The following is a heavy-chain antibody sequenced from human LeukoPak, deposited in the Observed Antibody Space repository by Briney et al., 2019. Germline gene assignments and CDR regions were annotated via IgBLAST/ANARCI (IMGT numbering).Heavy chain of an antibody. CDR2: IYPDDSDT. Sequence: GESLKISCKGSGYSFTTYWIGWVRQMPGKGLEWMGIIYPDDSDTGYSPSFQGQVTISADKSISTAYLQWSSLKASDTAMYYCARHRYCSSTSCYSSYYYGMDVWGQGTPVIVSS. D-gene: IGHD2-2*01. CDR3: ARHRYCSSTSCYSSYYYGMDV. J-gene: IGHJ6*02. CDR1: GYSFTTYW. V-gene: IGHV5-51*01.